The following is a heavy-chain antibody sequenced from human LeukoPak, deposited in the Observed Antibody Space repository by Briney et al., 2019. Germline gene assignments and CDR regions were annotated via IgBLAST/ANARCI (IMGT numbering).Heavy chain of an antibody. D-gene: IGHD3-22*01. CDR3: ATHHHYDSSGYYHMGGDY. J-gene: IGHJ4*02. CDR1: GGTFSSYA. Sequence: SVKVSCTASGGTFSSYAISWVRQAPGQGLEWMGGIIPIFGTANYAQKFQGRVTITADESTSTAYMELSSLRSGDTAVYYCATHHHYDSSGYYHMGGDYWGQGTLVTVSS. V-gene: IGHV1-69*13. CDR2: IIPIFGTA.